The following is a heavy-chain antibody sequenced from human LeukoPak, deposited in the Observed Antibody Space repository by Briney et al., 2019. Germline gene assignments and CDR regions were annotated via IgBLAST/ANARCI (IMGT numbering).Heavy chain of an antibody. CDR2: INHSGST. V-gene: IGHV4-34*01. Sequence: PSETLSLTSAVYGGSFSGYYWSWIRQPPGKGLEWIGEINHSGSTNYNPSLKSRVTISVDTSKNQFSLKLSSVTAADTAVYYCARGPNDVLRFLEWLPRSNWFDPWGQGTLVTVSS. CDR3: ARGPNDVLRFLEWLPRSNWFDP. J-gene: IGHJ5*02. D-gene: IGHD3-3*01. CDR1: GGSFSGYY.